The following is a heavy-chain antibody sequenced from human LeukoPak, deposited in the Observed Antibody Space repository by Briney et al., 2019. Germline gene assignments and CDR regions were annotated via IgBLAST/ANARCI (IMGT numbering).Heavy chain of an antibody. Sequence: SETLSLTCAVYGGSLSDYYWGWIRQPPGKGLEWIGEINHSGSTNYNPSLKSRVTISLDTSKNQFSLKLSSVTAADTAVYYCASQVRLERRYYYYYMYGWAKGITVTVSS. CDR3: ASQVRLERRYYYYYMYG. CDR1: GGSLSDYY. D-gene: IGHD1-1*01. CDR2: INHSGST. V-gene: IGHV4-34*01. J-gene: IGHJ6*03.